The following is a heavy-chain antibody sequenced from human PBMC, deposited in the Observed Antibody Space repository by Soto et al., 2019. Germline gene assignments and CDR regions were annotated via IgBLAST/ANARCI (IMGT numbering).Heavy chain of an antibody. J-gene: IGHJ4*02. V-gene: IGHV1-3*01. CDR3: AKDRTSYYETTGYYFDY. CDR1: GYTFTGYA. Sequence: GASVKVSCKASGYTFTGYAMHWVRQAPGQRLEWMGWINAGNGNTKYSQKFQGRVTITRDTSASIVYMELSSLRSEDTAVYFCAKDRTSYYETTGYYFDYWGQGTLVTVSS. D-gene: IGHD3-22*01. CDR2: INAGNGNT.